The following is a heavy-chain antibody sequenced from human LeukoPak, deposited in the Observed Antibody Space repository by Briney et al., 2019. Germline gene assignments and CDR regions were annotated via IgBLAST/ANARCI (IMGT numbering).Heavy chain of an antibody. CDR1: GYTFTGYY. Sequence: ASVKVSCKASGYTFTGYYMHWVRQAPGQGLAWMGWINPNSGGTNYAQKFQGRVTMTRDTSISTAYMELSRLRSDDTAVYYCAREGLLWFGELLSYYYYGMDVWGQGTTVTVSS. D-gene: IGHD3-10*01. CDR3: AREGLLWFGELLSYYYYGMDV. V-gene: IGHV1-2*02. J-gene: IGHJ6*02. CDR2: INPNSGGT.